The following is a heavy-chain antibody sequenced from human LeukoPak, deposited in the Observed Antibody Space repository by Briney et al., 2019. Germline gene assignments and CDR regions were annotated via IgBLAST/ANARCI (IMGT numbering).Heavy chain of an antibody. CDR2: ISSSSSTI. D-gene: IGHD2-15*01. Sequence: GGSLRLSCAASGFTFSSYSMNWVRQAPGKGLEWVSYISSSSSTIYYADSVKGRFTISRDNAKNSLYLQMNSLRAEDTALYYCARDSVVVVAPLLDWGQGTLVTVSS. CDR3: ARDSVVVVAPLLD. CDR1: GFTFSSYS. V-gene: IGHV3-48*04. J-gene: IGHJ4*02.